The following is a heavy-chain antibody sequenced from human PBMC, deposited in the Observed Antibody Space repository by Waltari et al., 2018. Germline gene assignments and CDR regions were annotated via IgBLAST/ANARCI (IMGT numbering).Heavy chain of an antibody. Sequence: SCAASGFTFSSIWMTWVRQAPGMGPEWVAIIKPDGSEQYYVDSVKGGFTISRDNAKNSLYLQLNSLRAEDTAVYYCVRDFWSRSYNHHGLDVWGRGTTVTVSS. CDR3: VRDFWSRSYNHHGLDV. V-gene: IGHV3-7*01. CDR2: IKPDGSEQ. J-gene: IGHJ6*02. CDR1: GFTFSSIW. D-gene: IGHD3-3*01.